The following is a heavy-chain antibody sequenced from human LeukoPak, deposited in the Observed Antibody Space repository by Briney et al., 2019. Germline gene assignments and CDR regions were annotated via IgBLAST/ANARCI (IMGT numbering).Heavy chain of an antibody. V-gene: IGHV1-2*02. CDR2: IIPNSGGT. D-gene: IGHD2-2*03. CDR1: GGTFSSYA. Sequence: ASVKVSCKASGGTFSSYAISWVRQAPGQGLEWMGGIIPNSGGTNYAQKFQGRVTMTRDTSISTAYMELSGLRSDDTAVYYCASLYGYCSTTSCPGGNWFDPWGQGTLVTVSS. J-gene: IGHJ5*02. CDR3: ASLYGYCSTTSCPGGNWFDP.